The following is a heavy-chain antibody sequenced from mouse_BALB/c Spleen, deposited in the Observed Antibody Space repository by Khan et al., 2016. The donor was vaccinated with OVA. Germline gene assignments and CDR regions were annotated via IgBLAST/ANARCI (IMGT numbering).Heavy chain of an antibody. Sequence: VQLMQSGPGLVKPSQSLSLTCTVTGYSITSDYAWNWIRQFPGNKLEWMGYISYSGSTSYNPSLKSRISITRDTSKNQFFLQLNSVTTEDTATYYCGISGYDDYAVDYWGGETSVAISS. CDR3: GISGYDDYAVDY. V-gene: IGHV3-2*02. CDR1: GYSITSDYA. CDR2: ISYSGST. D-gene: IGHD2-2*01. J-gene: IGHJ4*01.